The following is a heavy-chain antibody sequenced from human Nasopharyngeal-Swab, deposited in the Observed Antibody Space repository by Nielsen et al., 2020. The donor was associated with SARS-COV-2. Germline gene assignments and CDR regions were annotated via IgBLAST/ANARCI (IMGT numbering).Heavy chain of an antibody. D-gene: IGHD6-19*01. Sequence: GESLKISCATSRFTFSRYGMSWVRQAPGKGLEWVPTISGRGGYTYYADSVKGRFHLSRDNSKNTLFLQMNSLRVEDTAIYYCARGAFEYSSSWYDPYYFDYWGQGTLVTVSS. CDR2: ISGRGGYT. CDR3: ARGAFEYSSSWYDPYYFDY. V-gene: IGHV3-23*01. CDR1: RFTFSRYG. J-gene: IGHJ4*02.